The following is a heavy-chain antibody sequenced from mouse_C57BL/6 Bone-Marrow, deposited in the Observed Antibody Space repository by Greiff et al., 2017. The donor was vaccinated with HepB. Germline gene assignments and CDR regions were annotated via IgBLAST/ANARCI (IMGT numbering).Heavy chain of an antibody. Sequence: QVQLKESGAELMKPGASVKLSCKATGYTFTGYWIEWVKQRPGHGLEWIGEMLPGSGSTNYNEKFKGNAPFTADTSSNKAYMQLSSLTTENSAIYYCAGLYYGNLAWFAYWGQGTLVTVSA. J-gene: IGHJ3*01. D-gene: IGHD2-1*01. V-gene: IGHV1-9*01. CDR2: MLPGSGST. CDR3: AGLYYGNLAWFAY. CDR1: GYTFTGYW.